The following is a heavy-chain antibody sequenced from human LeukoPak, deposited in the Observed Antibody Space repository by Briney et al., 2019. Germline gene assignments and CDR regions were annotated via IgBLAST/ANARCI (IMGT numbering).Heavy chain of an antibody. D-gene: IGHD2-21*01. CDR3: ARHIPVLMVDR. Sequence: SETLSLTCTVSGGSISSSSYYWGWIRQPPGKGPEWIASIYYTGTTYYNPSLESRVTISLDTSKNQFSLKLSSVTAADTAVYYCARHIPVLMVDRWGQGTLVTVSS. V-gene: IGHV4-39*07. CDR2: IYYTGTT. J-gene: IGHJ5*02. CDR1: GGSISSSSYY.